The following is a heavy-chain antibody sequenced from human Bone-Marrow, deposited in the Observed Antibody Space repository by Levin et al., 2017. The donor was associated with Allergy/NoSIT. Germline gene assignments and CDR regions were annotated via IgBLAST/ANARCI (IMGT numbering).Heavy chain of an antibody. CDR3: AREDCSETSCYPWAGWFDP. CDR1: GFSLNPNRVA. CDR2: IYGHNDE. Sequence: ESGPTLVKPTQTLTLTCTFSGFSLNPNRVAVGWIRPPPGKALEWLAIIYGHNDERYNPSLKSRLTITKDISKNQVVLTMTNMDPVDTGTYFCAREDCSETSCYPWAGWFDPWGQGILVTVSS. J-gene: IGHJ5*02. D-gene: IGHD2-2*01. V-gene: IGHV2-5*01.